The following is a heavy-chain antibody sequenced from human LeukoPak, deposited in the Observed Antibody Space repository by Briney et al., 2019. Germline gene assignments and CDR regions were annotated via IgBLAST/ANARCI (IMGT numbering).Heavy chain of an antibody. J-gene: IGHJ4*02. CDR3: AGGLGYCTSTTCLLPFDY. Sequence: GGSLRLSCAASGFTVSTYYMTWVRQAPGKGLECVSVIYSGGSTYYADSVKGRFTVSRDNSKNTLYLQMNSLRAEDTAMYYCAGGLGYCTSTTCLLPFDYWGQGTLVTVSS. D-gene: IGHD2-2*01. CDR2: IYSGGST. CDR1: GFTVSTYY. V-gene: IGHV3-53*01.